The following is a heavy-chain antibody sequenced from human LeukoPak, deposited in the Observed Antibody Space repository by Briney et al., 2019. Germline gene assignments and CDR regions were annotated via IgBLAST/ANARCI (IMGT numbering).Heavy chain of an antibody. J-gene: IGHJ6*03. CDR1: GGSISSSSYY. V-gene: IGHV4-39*01. Sequence: PSETLSLTCTVSGGSISSSSYYGGWIRQPPGKGLGWIGCIYYSGSTYYNPSLESRVTISVDTSKNQFSLKLSSVTAADTAVYYCARAVYRAATYYYYYYMDVWGKGTTVTVSS. CDR3: ARAVYRAATYYYYYYMDV. D-gene: IGHD2-15*01. CDR2: IYYSGST.